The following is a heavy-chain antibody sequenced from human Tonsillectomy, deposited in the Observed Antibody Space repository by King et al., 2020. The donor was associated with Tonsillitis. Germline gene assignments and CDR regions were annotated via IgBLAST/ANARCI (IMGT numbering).Heavy chain of an antibody. CDR3: ARDRAYNWFDP. D-gene: IGHD3-10*01. V-gene: IGHV1-18*01. J-gene: IGHJ5*02. CDR2: ISTYNGDT. CDR1: GYTFTSYG. Sequence: VQLVESGAEVEKPGASVKVSCKASGYTFTSYGISWVRQAPGQGLEWLGWISTYNGDTNYAQNLQGRVTMTTDTSTSTAYMELRSLRSDDTAVYYCARDRAYNWFDPWGQRTLVTVSS.